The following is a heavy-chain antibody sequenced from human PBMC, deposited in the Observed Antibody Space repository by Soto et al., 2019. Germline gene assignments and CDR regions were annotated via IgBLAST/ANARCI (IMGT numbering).Heavy chain of an antibody. V-gene: IGHV4-39*01. D-gene: IGHD5-18*01. Sequence: SETLSLTCTVSGGSISSSSYYWGWIRQPPGKGLEWIGSIYYSGSTYYNPSLKSRVTISVDTSKNQFSLKLSSVTAADTAVYYCARQSRGYSYGITGYYYGMDVWGQGTTVTVSS. CDR3: ARQSRGYSYGITGYYYGMDV. CDR1: GGSISSSSYY. J-gene: IGHJ6*02. CDR2: IYYSGST.